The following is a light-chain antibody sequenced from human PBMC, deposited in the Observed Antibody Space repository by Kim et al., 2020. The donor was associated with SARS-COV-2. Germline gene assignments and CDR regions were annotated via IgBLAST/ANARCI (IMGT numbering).Light chain of an antibody. CDR2: DNS. V-gene: IGLV1-51*01. J-gene: IGLJ1*01. Sequence: GQKVTISCSGSSSDIGNNYVSWYQHLPGTAPKFLIYDNSKRPSGIPDRFSGSKSGTSATLGITGLQTGDEADYYCGTWDSSLSVFVFGTGTKVTVL. CDR1: SSDIGNNY. CDR3: GTWDSSLSVFV.